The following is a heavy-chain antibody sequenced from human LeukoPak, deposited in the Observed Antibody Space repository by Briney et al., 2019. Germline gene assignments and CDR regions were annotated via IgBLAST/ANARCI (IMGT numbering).Heavy chain of an antibody. CDR2: IYSGGST. D-gene: IGHD3-22*01. Sequence: GGSLRLSCAASGFTVSSNYMSWVRQAPGKGLEWVSVIYSGGSTYYADSVKGRFTISRDNSKNTLYLQMNSLRAEDTAVYYCARGPNRSKKYYYDSGGYYDYWGQGTLVTVSS. CDR1: GFTVSSNY. CDR3: ARGPNRSKKYYYDSGGYYDY. J-gene: IGHJ4*02. V-gene: IGHV3-66*01.